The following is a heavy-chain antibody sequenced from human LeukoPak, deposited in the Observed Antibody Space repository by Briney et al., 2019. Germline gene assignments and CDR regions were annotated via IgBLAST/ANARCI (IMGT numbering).Heavy chain of an antibody. CDR2: IIPIFGTA. Sequence: GASVKVSCKASGGTFSSYAISWVRQAPGQGLEWMGGIIPIFGTANYAQKFQGRVTITADESTSTAYMELSSLRSEDTAVYYCARGPCTGGVCYNAFDIGGQSTMVSVSS. D-gene: IGHD2-8*02. V-gene: IGHV1-69*13. CDR3: ARGPCTGGVCYNAFDI. CDR1: GGTFSSYA. J-gene: IGHJ3*02.